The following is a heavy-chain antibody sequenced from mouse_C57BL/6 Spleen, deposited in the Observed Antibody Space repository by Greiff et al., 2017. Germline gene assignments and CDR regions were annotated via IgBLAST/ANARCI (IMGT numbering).Heavy chain of an antibody. Sequence: VQLQQSGPELVKPGASVKISCKASGYTFTDYYMTWVKQSHGTSLEWIGDINPKNGGTSYNQQFKGQATLTVDKSSSTAYRERRSRTSEDSAVYYGARRYYSSRLFFDLGQGTLVTGSA. CDR2: INPKNGGT. CDR3: ARRYYSSRLFFD. CDR1: GYTFTDYY. V-gene: IGHV1-26*01. D-gene: IGHD1-1*01. J-gene: IGHJ3*01.